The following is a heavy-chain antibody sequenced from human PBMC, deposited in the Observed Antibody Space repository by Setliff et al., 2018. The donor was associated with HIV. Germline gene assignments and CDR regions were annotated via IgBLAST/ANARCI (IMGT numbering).Heavy chain of an antibody. J-gene: IGHJ4*02. D-gene: IGHD3-16*01. CDR3: ARRRGDFNPYFDS. CDR1: GGSFNGYY. CDR2: INHSGST. Sequence: PSETLSLTCAVYGGSFNGYYWSWIRQPPGKGLEWIGEINHSGSTNYNPSLKSRVTMSVDKSKNQFSLRLSSVTAADTAVYYCARRRGDFNPYFDSWGQGNLVTVSS. V-gene: IGHV4-34*01.